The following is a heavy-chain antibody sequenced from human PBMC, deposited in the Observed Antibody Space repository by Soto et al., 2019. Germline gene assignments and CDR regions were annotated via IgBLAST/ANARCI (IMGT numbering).Heavy chain of an antibody. CDR1: GGSISSSSYY. CDR2: IYYSGST. Sequence: TSETLSLTCTVSGGSISSSSYYWGWIRQPPGKGLEWIGSIYYSGSTYYNPSLKSRVTISVDTSKNQFSLKLSSVTAADTAVYYCASPMPRITMVRGVITQSDYYMDVWGKGTTVTVSS. D-gene: IGHD3-10*01. CDR3: ASPMPRITMVRGVITQSDYYMDV. V-gene: IGHV4-39*01. J-gene: IGHJ6*03.